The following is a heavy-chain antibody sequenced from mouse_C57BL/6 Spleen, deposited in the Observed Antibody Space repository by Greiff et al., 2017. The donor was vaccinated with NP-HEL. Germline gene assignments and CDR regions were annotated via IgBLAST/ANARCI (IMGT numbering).Heavy chain of an antibody. V-gene: IGHV5-4*01. D-gene: IGHD2-4*01. Sequence: EVHLVESGGGLVKPGGSLKLSCAASGFTFSSYAMSWVRQTPEKRLEWVATISDGGSYTYYPDNVKGRFTISRDNAKNNLYLQMSHLKSEDTAMYYCARHEDYDGFAYWGQGTLVTVSA. CDR1: GFTFSSYA. CDR2: ISDGGSYT. J-gene: IGHJ3*01. CDR3: ARHEDYDGFAY.